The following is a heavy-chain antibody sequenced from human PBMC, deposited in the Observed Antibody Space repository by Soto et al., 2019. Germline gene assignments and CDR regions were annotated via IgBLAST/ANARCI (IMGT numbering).Heavy chain of an antibody. V-gene: IGHV3-30*18. CDR3: AKDLANYYDSSGYPSGAFDI. J-gene: IGHJ3*02. D-gene: IGHD3-22*01. CDR1: GFTFSSYG. CDR2: ISYDGSNK. Sequence: PGGSLRLSCAASGFTFSSYGMHWVRQAPGKGLEWVAVISYDGSNKYYADSVKGRFTISRDNAKNSLYLQMNSLRAEDTAVYYCAKDLANYYDSSGYPSGAFDIWGQGTMVTVSS.